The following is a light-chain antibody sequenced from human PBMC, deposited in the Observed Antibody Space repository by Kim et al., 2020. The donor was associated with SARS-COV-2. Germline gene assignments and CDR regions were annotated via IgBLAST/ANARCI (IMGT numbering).Light chain of an antibody. CDR2: AAS. J-gene: IGKJ1*01. CDR1: QGISSY. V-gene: IGKV1-9*01. CDR3: QQLNSYPWT. Sequence: QLTQSPSSLSASVGDRVTITCRASQGISSYLAWYQQKPGKAPKLLIYAASTLQSGVPSRFSGSGSGTDFTLTISSLQPEDFATYYCQQLNSYPWTFGQGTKVDIK.